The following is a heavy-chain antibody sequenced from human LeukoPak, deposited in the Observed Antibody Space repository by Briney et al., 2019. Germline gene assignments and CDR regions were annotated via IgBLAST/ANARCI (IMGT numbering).Heavy chain of an antibody. D-gene: IGHD6-19*01. J-gene: IGHJ4*02. CDR1: GFTFDDYG. V-gene: IGHV3-20*04. Sequence: GGSLRLSCAASGFTFDDYGMSWVRQAPGKGLEWVSGINWNGGSTGYADSVKGRFTISRDNAKNSLYLQMNSLRAEDTALYYCARVGQEGSGWYPFDYWGQGTLVTVSS. CDR2: INWNGGST. CDR3: ARVGQEGSGWYPFDY.